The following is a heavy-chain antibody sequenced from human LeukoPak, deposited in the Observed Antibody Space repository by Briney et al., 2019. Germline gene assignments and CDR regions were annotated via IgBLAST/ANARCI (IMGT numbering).Heavy chain of an antibody. CDR3: ASGALSGYYFGY. CDR1: GGSFSGYY. CDR2: INHSGST. Sequence: PSETLSLTCAVYGGSFSGYYWSWIRQPPGKGLEWIGEINHSGSTNYNPSLKSRVTISVDTSKNQFSLKLSSVTAADTAVYYCASGALSGYYFGYWGQGTLVTVSS. D-gene: IGHD3-22*01. J-gene: IGHJ4*02. V-gene: IGHV4-34*01.